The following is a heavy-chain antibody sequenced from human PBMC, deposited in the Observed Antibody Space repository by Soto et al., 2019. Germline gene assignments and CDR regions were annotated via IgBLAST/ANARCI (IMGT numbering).Heavy chain of an antibody. CDR1: GGSISSYY. Sequence: TLSLTCTVSGGSISSYYWSWIRQPPGKGLEWIGYIYYSGSTNYNPSLKSRVTISVDTSKNQFSLKLSSVTAADTAVYYCARAISDFWSGYYPKDYYYYGMDVWGQGTTVTVSS. D-gene: IGHD3-3*01. CDR2: IYYSGST. CDR3: ARAISDFWSGYYPKDYYYYGMDV. V-gene: IGHV4-59*01. J-gene: IGHJ6*02.